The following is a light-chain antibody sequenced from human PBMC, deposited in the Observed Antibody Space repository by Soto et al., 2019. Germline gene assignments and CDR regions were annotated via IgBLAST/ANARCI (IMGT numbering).Light chain of an antibody. Sequence: EVVMTQSPAPLSVSPGEGVTLSCRASQSVSNNYLAWYQQKPGQAPRLLIYGASNRATGIPDRFSGSGSGTDFTLTISRLEPEDFAVYYCQQYGSSGTFGQGTKVDI. V-gene: IGKV3-20*01. CDR1: QSVSNNY. J-gene: IGKJ1*01. CDR3: QQYGSSGT. CDR2: GAS.